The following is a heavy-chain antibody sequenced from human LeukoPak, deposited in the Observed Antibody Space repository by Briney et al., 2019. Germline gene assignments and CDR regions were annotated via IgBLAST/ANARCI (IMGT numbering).Heavy chain of an antibody. D-gene: IGHD6-13*01. CDR1: GGSISSSNW. J-gene: IGHJ4*02. V-gene: IGHV4-4*02. Sequence: SETLSLTRAVSGGSISSSNWWSWVRQPPGKGLEWIGEVFHSGTTNYNPSLKTRVTISVDKSKNQFSLRLNSVTAADTAVYYCARGGARAAIDFDCWGQGTLVTVSS. CDR3: ARGGARAAIDFDC. CDR2: VFHSGTT.